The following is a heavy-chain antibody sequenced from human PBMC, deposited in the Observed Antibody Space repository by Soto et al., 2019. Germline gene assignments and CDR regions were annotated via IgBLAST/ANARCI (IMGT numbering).Heavy chain of an antibody. CDR2: ICGCGPSK. CDR3: ARGGPDVSSTGSLYYGLDV. Sequence: GGPLRVSCVASELTFSLYVVGGGREAPGKGPAGVLIICGCGPSKFYAKSVKGRFAISRDNSRNTFFRQMNNLSPEDTAIYFCARGGPDVSSTGSLYYGLDVWGLGTAVTVSS. CDR1: ELTFSLYV. J-gene: IGHJ6*02. D-gene: IGHD1-1*01. V-gene: IGHV3-23*01.